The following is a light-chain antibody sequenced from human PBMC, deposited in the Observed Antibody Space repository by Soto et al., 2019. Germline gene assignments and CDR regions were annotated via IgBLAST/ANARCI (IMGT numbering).Light chain of an antibody. V-gene: IGKV3-15*01. CDR1: QGLNRN. CDR2: GAS. CDR3: HEYNTWPWT. J-gene: IGKJ1*01. Sequence: VLTQSPATLSVSPGETATLSCTPSQGLNRNLAWYQQKLGQSPRVLIYGASTGAAGIPSRFSCSGSGTEFILPISSLQSEDVSVYYCHEYNTWPWTFGQGTKVDIK.